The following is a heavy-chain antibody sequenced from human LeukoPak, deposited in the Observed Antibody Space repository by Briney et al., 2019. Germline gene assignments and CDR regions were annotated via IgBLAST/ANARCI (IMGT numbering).Heavy chain of an antibody. CDR3: ARDLMPRQWLVNWGGDY. Sequence: GASVKVSCKASGYTFTSYGISWVRQAPGQGLEWMGWISAYNGNTNYAQELQGRVTMTTDTSTSTAYMELRSLRSDDAAVYYCARDLMPRQWLVNWGGDYWGQGTLVTVSS. V-gene: IGHV1-18*01. CDR1: GYTFTSYG. J-gene: IGHJ4*02. D-gene: IGHD6-19*01. CDR2: ISAYNGNT.